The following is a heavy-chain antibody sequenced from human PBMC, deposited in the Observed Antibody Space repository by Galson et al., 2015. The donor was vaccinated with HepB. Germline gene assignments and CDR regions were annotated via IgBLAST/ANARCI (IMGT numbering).Heavy chain of an antibody. Sequence: SETLSLTCTVSGGSITSSGYYWGWIRQPPGKGLEWIGSMYYSGSTYYNPSLKSRVTISADTAKKQFSLKLSSVTAADTAVYYCARDRGGQGRGHRPTGGTDYWGQGTLVTVSS. CDR1: GGSITSSGYY. D-gene: IGHD6-13*01. J-gene: IGHJ4*02. CDR2: MYYSGST. V-gene: IGHV4-39*07. CDR3: ARDRGGQGRGHRPTGGTDY.